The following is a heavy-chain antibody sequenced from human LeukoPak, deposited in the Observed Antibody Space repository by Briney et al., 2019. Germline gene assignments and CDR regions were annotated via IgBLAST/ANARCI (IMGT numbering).Heavy chain of an antibody. D-gene: IGHD3-10*01. CDR1: GFTFSSYA. Sequence: PGGSLRLSCAASGFTFSSYAMSWVRQAPGKGLEWVSAISGSGGITYYADSVKGRFTISRDNSKNTLYLQMNSLRAEDTAVYYCAKDWYYYGSGSLYFDYWGQGTLVTVSS. V-gene: IGHV3-23*01. CDR3: AKDWYYYGSGSLYFDY. J-gene: IGHJ4*02. CDR2: ISGSGGIT.